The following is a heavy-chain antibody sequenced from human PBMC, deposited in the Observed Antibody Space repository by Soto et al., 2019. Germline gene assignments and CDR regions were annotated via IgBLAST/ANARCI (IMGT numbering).Heavy chain of an antibody. CDR1: GFTFSSYG. Sequence: GGSLRLSCAASGFTFSSYGMHWVRQAPGKGLEWVAVIWYDGSNKYYAGSVKGRFTISRDNSKNTLYLQIDGLRAEDTAVYYCASDTNTYSGYQPNFLDYCGHGTRVTVSA. J-gene: IGHJ4*01. V-gene: IGHV3-33*01. CDR2: IWYDGSNK. CDR3: ASDTNTYSGYQPNFLDY. D-gene: IGHD5-12*01.